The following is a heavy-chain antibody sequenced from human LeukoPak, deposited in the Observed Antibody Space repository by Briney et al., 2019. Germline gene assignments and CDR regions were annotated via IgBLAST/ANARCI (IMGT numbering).Heavy chain of an antibody. D-gene: IGHD3-10*01. V-gene: IGHV3-48*03. J-gene: IGHJ4*02. CDR1: GFTFSSYE. Sequence: GGSLRLSCAASGFTFSSYEMNWVRQAPGKGLEWVSYISSSGSTIYYADSVKGRFTISRDNAKNSLYLQMNSLRAGDTAVYYCARGGSGRPLDYWGQGTLVTVSS. CDR3: ARGGSGRPLDY. CDR2: ISSSGSTI.